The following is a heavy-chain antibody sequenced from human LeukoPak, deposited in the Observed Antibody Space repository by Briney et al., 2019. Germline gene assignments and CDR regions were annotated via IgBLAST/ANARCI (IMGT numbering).Heavy chain of an antibody. D-gene: IGHD2-8*01. V-gene: IGHV4-31*03. CDR2: IYYSGST. CDR3: ARVFRPFYGMDV. Sequence: SQTLSLTCTVSGGSISSGGYYWSWIRQHPGKGLEWIGYIYYSGSTYYNPSLKSRVTISVDTSKNQFSLKLSSATAEDTAVYYCARVFRPFYGMDVWGQGTTVTVSS. J-gene: IGHJ6*02. CDR1: GGSISSGGYY.